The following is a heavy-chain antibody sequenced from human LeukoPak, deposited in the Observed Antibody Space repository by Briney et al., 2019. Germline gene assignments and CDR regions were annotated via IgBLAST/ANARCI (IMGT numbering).Heavy chain of an antibody. J-gene: IGHJ6*04. V-gene: IGHV3-43D*04. Sequence: GGSLRLSCAASGFTFDDYAMHWVRQAPGKGLEWVSLISWDGGSTYYADSVKGRFTTSRDNSKNSLYLQMNSLRAEDTALYYCAKAASPKSRRYGMDVWGKGTTVTVSS. CDR3: AKAASPKSRRYGMDV. CDR2: ISWDGGST. CDR1: GFTFDDYA.